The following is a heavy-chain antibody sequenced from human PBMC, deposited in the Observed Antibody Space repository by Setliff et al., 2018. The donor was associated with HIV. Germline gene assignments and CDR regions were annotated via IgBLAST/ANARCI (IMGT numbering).Heavy chain of an antibody. J-gene: IGHJ4*02. Sequence: GGSLRLSCAASGLTFSSYTMNWVRQAPGKGLEWVSFIQYDGSNKYYADSVKGRFTVSRDNAKNSLYLQMNSLRAEDTAVYYCAREGIAAAGSYSYGFGQIDYWGQGTLVTVSS. CDR1: GLTFSSYT. V-gene: IGHV3-30-3*01. CDR2: IQYDGSNK. D-gene: IGHD6-13*01. CDR3: AREGIAAAGSYSYGFGQIDY.